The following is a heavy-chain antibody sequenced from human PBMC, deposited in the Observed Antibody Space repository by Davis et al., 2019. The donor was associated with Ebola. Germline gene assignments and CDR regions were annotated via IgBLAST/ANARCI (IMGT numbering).Heavy chain of an antibody. CDR1: GFTFSSYS. D-gene: IGHD3-9*01. CDR3: ARVNAVTGYSRFDP. Sequence: GESLKISCAASGFTFSSYSMNWVRQAPGKGLEWVSSISSSSSYIYYADSVKGRFTISRDNAKNSLYLQMNSLRAEDTAVYYCARVNAVTGYSRFDPWGQGTLVTVSS. J-gene: IGHJ5*02. CDR2: ISSSSSYI. V-gene: IGHV3-21*01.